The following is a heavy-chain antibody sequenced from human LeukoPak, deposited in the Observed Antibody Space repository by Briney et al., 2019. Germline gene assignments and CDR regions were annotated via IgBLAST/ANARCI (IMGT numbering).Heavy chain of an antibody. CDR2: IYYSGST. Sequence: KTSETLSLTCTVSGGSISSSRYYWGWIRQPPGKGLEWIGSIYYSGSTYYNPSLKSRVTISVDTSKNQFSLKLSSMTAADTAVYYCARHGRDGDYVAYWGQGTLVTVSS. CDR1: GGSISSSRYY. J-gene: IGHJ4*02. CDR3: ARHGRDGDYVAY. D-gene: IGHD4-17*01. V-gene: IGHV4-39*01.